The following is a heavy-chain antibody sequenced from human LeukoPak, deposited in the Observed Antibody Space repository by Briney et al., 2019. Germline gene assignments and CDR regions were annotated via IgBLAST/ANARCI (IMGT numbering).Heavy chain of an antibody. D-gene: IGHD1-7*01. J-gene: IGHJ4*02. V-gene: IGHV3-23*01. Sequence: GGSLRLSCEASGFTFSSYAMNWVRQAPGKGLEWVSHINGGGASTSYADSVKGRFTISRDNSKNTLYLQLSSLRAEDTAVYYCAKSTEYGTTGGDFDSWGRGTLVTVSS. CDR3: AKSTEYGTTGGDFDS. CDR2: INGGGAST. CDR1: GFTFSSYA.